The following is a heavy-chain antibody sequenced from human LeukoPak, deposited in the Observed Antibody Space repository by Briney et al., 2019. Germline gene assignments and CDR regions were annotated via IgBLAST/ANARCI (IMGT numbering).Heavy chain of an antibody. CDR3: ARARDGDYGYYYYYMDV. CDR1: GFTFSSYG. V-gene: IGHV3-33*01. D-gene: IGHD4-17*01. Sequence: GGCLRLSCAASGFTFSSYGMHWVRQAPGKGLEWVAVTWYDGSNKYYADSVKGRFTISRDNSKNTLYLQMNSLRAEDTAVYYCARARDGDYGYYYYYMDVWGKGTTVTVSS. J-gene: IGHJ6*03. CDR2: TWYDGSNK.